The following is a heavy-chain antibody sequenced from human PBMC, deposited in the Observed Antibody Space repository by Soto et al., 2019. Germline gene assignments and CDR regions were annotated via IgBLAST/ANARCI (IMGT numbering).Heavy chain of an antibody. CDR1: GYTFSNYG. D-gene: IGHD2-15*01. CDR2: INAYNGNT. J-gene: IGHJ4*02. CDR3: ARDLGGWPDY. V-gene: IGHV1-18*01. Sequence: ASVKVSCKASGYTFSNYGISWVRQAPGQGLEWMGWINAYNGNTKYAQKFQGRVTMTRDTSESQAYMELSILSSEDTAVYYCARDLGGWPDYWGQGTLVTVSS.